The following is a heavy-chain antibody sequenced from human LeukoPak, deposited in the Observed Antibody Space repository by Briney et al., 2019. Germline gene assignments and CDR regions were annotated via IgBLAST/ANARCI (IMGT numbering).Heavy chain of an antibody. CDR1: GYSFANYW. CDR3: ARLAGY. Sequence: PGEPLKISCKGSGYSFANYWIGWVRQMPGKGLEWMGIIYPDDSNTKYNPSFQGQVSISADRSISTAYLQWTNLKASDTAMYYCARLAGYWGPGTLVTVSS. V-gene: IGHV5-51*01. J-gene: IGHJ4*02. CDR2: IYPDDSNT.